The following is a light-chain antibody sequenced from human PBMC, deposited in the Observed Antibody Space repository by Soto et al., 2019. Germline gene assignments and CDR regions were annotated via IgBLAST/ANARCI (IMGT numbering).Light chain of an antibody. V-gene: IGKV3-20*01. CDR2: GAS. J-gene: IGKJ2*01. CDR3: QQYGSSYT. Sequence: EIVLTQSPGTLSLSPGERATLSCRASQSVSSSYLAWYQQKPGQAPRLLIYGASSRATGIPDRFSGSGSGTDFTLTISRLEPEDFEVYYCQQYGSSYTFGQGTKLESK. CDR1: QSVSSSY.